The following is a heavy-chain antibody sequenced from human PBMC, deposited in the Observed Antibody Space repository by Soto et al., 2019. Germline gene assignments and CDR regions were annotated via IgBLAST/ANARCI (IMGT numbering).Heavy chain of an antibody. J-gene: IGHJ4*02. CDR1: GFTVSTYG. Sequence: QVQLVESGGGVVQPGRSLRLSCAVSGFTVSTYGMHWVRQAPGKGLEWVAVISRDGGTKYYADSVKGRFTISRDNSRNTLFLEMNSLRGDDMAVYYCTGEGASGYWGQGTLVTFSS. CDR2: ISRDGGTK. D-gene: IGHD2-8*02. CDR3: TGEGASGY. V-gene: IGHV3-30*03.